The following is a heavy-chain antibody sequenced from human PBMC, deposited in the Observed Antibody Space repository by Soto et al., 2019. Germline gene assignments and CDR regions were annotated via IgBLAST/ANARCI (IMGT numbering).Heavy chain of an antibody. V-gene: IGHV1-69*02. D-gene: IGHD5-12*01. CDR1: GGTYNSYT. Sequence: GASVKVSCKASGGTYNSYTMSWVRQEHGQGLEWMGRIIPILGIANYAQKFQGRVTITADKSTSTAYMELSSLRSEDTAVYYCARARSYSGYDSTFDYWGQGTLVTVSS. CDR3: ARARSYSGYDSTFDY. CDR2: IIPILGIA. J-gene: IGHJ4*02.